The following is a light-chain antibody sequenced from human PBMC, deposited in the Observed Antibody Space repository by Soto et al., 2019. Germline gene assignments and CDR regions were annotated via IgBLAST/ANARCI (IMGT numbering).Light chain of an antibody. V-gene: IGKV4-1*01. J-gene: IGKJ1*01. CDR3: QQYRT. Sequence: DIVMTQSPDSLAVSLGERATINCKSSQSVLYSSNNKNYLGWYQQKPGQTPKLLIYWASTRDSGVPDRFSGRGSGTDFTLTISSLQAEDVAVYYCQQYRTFGQGTKVEIK. CDR2: WAS. CDR1: QSVLYSSNNKNY.